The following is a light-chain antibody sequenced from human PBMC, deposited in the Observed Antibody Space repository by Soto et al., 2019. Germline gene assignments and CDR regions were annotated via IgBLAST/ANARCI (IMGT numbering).Light chain of an antibody. CDR3: QQYGSSPWT. CDR1: QSVSSSY. V-gene: IGKV3-20*01. Sequence: ENVLTQSPFTLSLSRWGRSSLSFSASQSVSSSYLAWYQQKPGQAPRLLIYGASSRATGIPDRFSGSGSGTDFTLTISRLEPEDFAVYYCQQYGSSPWTFGQGTKVDIK. CDR2: GAS. J-gene: IGKJ1*01.